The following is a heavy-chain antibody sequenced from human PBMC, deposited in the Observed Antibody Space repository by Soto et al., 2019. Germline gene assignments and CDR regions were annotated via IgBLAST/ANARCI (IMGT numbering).Heavy chain of an antibody. V-gene: IGHV4-39*01. CDR2: IYYSGST. Sequence: SETLSLTCTVSGGSISSSSYYWGWIRQPPGKGLEWIGSIYYSGSTYYNPSLKSRVTISVDTSKNQFSLKLSSVTAADTAVYYCARQGDYFLWSSFGWFDPWGQGTLVTVSS. J-gene: IGHJ5*02. CDR1: GGSISSSSYY. D-gene: IGHD2-21*01. CDR3: ARQGDYFLWSSFGWFDP.